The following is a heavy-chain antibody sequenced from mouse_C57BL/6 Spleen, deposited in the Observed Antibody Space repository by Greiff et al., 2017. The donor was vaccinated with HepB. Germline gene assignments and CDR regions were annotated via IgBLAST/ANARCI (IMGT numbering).Heavy chain of an antibody. V-gene: IGHV5-4*03. CDR3: AVAYYSNYLCY. J-gene: IGHJ2*01. CDR1: GFTFSSYA. Sequence: EVRLVESGGGLVKPGGSLKLSCAASGFTFSSYAMSWVRQTPEKRLEWVATISDGGSYTYYPDNVKGRFTISRDNAKNNLYLQMSHLKSEDTAMYYFAVAYYSNYLCYWGQGTTLTVSS. D-gene: IGHD2-5*01. CDR2: ISDGGSYT.